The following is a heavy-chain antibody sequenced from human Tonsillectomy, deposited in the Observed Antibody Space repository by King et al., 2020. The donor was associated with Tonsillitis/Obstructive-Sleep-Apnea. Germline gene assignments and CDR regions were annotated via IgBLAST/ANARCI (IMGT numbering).Heavy chain of an antibody. D-gene: IGHD3-3*01. CDR1: GGSFSGYY. V-gene: IGHV4-34*01. CDR2: INHSGST. CDR3: ARVKRFLEWLPTRVPSYYMDV. Sequence: VQLQQWGAGLLKPSETLSLTCAVYGGSFSGYYWSWIRQPPGKGLEWIGEINHSGSTNYNPSLKSRVTISVDTSKNQFSLKLSSVTAADTAVYYCARVKRFLEWLPTRVPSYYMDVWGKGTTVTVSS. J-gene: IGHJ6*03.